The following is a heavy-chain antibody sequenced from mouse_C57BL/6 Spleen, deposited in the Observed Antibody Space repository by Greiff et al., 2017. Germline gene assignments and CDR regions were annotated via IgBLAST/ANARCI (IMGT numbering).Heavy chain of an antibody. CDR1: GYTFTSYW. D-gene: IGHD2-5*01. J-gene: IGHJ2*01. CDR3: EREEDSNFFDY. V-gene: IGHV1-55*01. CDR2: IYPGSGST. Sequence: QVQLKQSGAELVKPGASVKMSCKASGYTFTSYWITWVKQRPGQGLEWIGDIYPGSGSTNYNEKFKSKATLTVDTSSSTAYMQLSSLTSEDSAVYYCEREEDSNFFDYWGQGTTLTVSS.